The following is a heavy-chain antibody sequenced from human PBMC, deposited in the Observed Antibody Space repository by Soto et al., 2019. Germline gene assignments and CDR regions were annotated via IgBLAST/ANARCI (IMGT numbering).Heavy chain of an antibody. D-gene: IGHD6-19*01. J-gene: IGHJ4*02. CDR2: IIPIFGTA. CDR1: GGTFSSYA. Sequence: QVQLVQSGAEVKKPGSSVKVSCKASGGTFSSYAISWVRQAPGQGLEWMGGIIPIFGTANYAQKFQGRVTITADESTSTVYMELSSLRSEDTAVYYCARAGQDSSGWYYFDYWGQGTLVTVSS. CDR3: ARAGQDSSGWYYFDY. V-gene: IGHV1-69*01.